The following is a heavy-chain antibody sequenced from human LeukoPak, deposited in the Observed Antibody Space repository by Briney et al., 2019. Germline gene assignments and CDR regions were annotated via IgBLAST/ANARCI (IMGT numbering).Heavy chain of an antibody. CDR3: ARGGLRYFDWSLGGGMDV. CDR1: GGTFSSYA. CDR2: IIPIFGTA. Sequence: ASVKVSCKASGGTFSSYAISWVRQAPGQGLEWMGGIIPIFGTANYAQKFQGRVTITADESTSTAYMELSSLRSEDTAVYYCARGGLRYFDWSLGGGMDVWGQGTTVTVSS. D-gene: IGHD3-9*01. J-gene: IGHJ6*02. V-gene: IGHV1-69*13.